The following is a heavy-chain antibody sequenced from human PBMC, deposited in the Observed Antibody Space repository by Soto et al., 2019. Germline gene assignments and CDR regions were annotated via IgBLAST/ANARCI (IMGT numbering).Heavy chain of an antibody. J-gene: IGHJ4*02. CDR3: ARSRGIVATVYY. CDR1: GGSFSGYY. V-gene: IGHV4-34*01. D-gene: IGHD5-12*01. Sequence: SETLSLTCAVYGGSFSGYYWSWIRQPPGKGLEWIGEINHSGSTNYNPSLKRRVTISVDTSKNQFSLKLSSVTAADTAVYYCARSRGIVATVYYWGQGTLVTVSS. CDR2: INHSGST.